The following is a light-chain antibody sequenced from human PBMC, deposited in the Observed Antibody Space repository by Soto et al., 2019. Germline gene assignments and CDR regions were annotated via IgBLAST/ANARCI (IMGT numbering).Light chain of an antibody. Sequence: QSALTQPASVSGSPGQSITISCTGTSSDVGGYNYVSWYQQHPGKAPKLMIYDVSNRPSGVSNRFSGSKSGNTASLTISGLQAEDDADYYCSSYKSSSTFYFFGTGTKVTVL. CDR3: SSYKSSSTFYF. CDR2: DVS. J-gene: IGLJ1*01. V-gene: IGLV2-14*01. CDR1: SSDVGGYNY.